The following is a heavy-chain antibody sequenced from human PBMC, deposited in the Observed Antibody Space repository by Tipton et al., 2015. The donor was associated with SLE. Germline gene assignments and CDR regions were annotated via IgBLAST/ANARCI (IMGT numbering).Heavy chain of an antibody. Sequence: TLSLTCTVSGGSISSGSYYWSWIRQPAGKGLEWVGRTYTSGSTNYNPSLKSRVTISVDTSKNQFSLKLSSVTAADTAVYYCAREIGSWGQGTLVTVSP. J-gene: IGHJ5*02. V-gene: IGHV4-61*02. CDR1: GGSISSGSYY. CDR2: TYTSGST. CDR3: AREIGS.